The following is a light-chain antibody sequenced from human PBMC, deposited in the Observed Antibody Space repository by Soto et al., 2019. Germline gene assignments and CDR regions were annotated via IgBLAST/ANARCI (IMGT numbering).Light chain of an antibody. CDR3: QQYGSSPPET. J-gene: IGKJ2*01. V-gene: IGKV3-20*01. Sequence: EIVLTQSPGTLSLSPGERATLSCRASQSVSSSYLAWYQQKPGQAPRLLIYGASSRATGIPDRFSGSGSGTDFTLTISRLEPEDFAVSYCQQYGSSPPETFGQGTKLEIK. CDR2: GAS. CDR1: QSVSSSY.